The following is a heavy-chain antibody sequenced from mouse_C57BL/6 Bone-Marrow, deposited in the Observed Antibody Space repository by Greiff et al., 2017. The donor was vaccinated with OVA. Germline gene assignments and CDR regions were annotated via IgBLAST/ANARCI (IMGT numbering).Heavy chain of an antibody. D-gene: IGHD1-1*01. CDR2: INPNNGGT. V-gene: IGHV1-26*01. CDR3: ARSTVVAPPYAMDY. J-gene: IGHJ4*01. Sequence: EVQLQQSGPELVKPGASVKISCKASGYTFTDYYMNWVKQSHGKSLEWIGDINPNNGGTSYNQKFKGKATLTVDKSSSTAYMELRSLTSEDSAVYYCARSTVVAPPYAMDYWGQGTPVPVSS. CDR1: GYTFTDYY.